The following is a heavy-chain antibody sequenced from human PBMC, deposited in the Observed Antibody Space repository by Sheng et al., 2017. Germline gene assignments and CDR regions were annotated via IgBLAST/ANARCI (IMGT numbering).Heavy chain of an antibody. V-gene: IGHV1-69*01. CDR3: ARDPRCTNGVCFERGMDV. Sequence: QVQLLQSGAEVKKPGSSVKVSCKASGGTFSSYAISWVRQAPGQGLEWMGGIIPIFGTANYAQKFQGRVTITADESTSTAYMELSSLRSEDTAVYYCARDPRCTNGVCFERGMDVWGQGTTVTVSS. CDR2: IIPIFGTA. D-gene: IGHD2-8*01. J-gene: IGHJ6*02. CDR1: GGTFSSYA.